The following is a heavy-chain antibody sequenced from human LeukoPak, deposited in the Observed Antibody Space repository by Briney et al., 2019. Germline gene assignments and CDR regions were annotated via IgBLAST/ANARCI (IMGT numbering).Heavy chain of an antibody. CDR3: AKVTVGATLVRDAFDI. V-gene: IGHV3-30*04. CDR1: GFTFSTYA. D-gene: IGHD1-26*01. J-gene: IGHJ3*02. Sequence: GGSLRLSCAASGFTFSTYATHWVRQAPGKGLEWVAVISYDGSSKYYADSVKGRFTISRDNSKNTLYLQMNSLRAEDTAVYYCAKVTVGATLVRDAFDIWGQGTMVTVSS. CDR2: ISYDGSSK.